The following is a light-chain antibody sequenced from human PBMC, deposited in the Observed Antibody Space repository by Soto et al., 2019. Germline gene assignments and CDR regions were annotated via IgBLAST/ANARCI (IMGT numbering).Light chain of an antibody. CDR1: SSDIGGYDY. CDR3: TSYTSSSTNYV. V-gene: IGLV2-14*01. J-gene: IGLJ1*01. CDR2: EVS. Sequence: QSALTQPASVSGSPGQSITISCTGTSSDIGGYDYVSWYQQHPGKAPKLMIYEVSNRPSGVSNRFSGSKSGNTASLTISGLQAEEEDDYYCTSYTSSSTNYVFGTGTKLTVL.